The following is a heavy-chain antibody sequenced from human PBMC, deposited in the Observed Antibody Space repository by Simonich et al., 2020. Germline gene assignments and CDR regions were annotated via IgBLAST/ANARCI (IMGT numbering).Heavy chain of an antibody. D-gene: IGHD7-27*01. CDR2: INPNRGGT. CDR3: ARGPRWTGDDAFDI. V-gene: IGHV1-2*02. Sequence: QVQLVQSGAEVKKPGASVKVSCKASGYTFTGYYMHWVRQAPGQGLEWMGWINPNRGGTNYAQKFQGRVPMTRDTSISTAYMELSRLRSDDTAVYYCARGPRWTGDDAFDIWGQGTMVTVSS. CDR1: GYTFTGYY. J-gene: IGHJ3*02.